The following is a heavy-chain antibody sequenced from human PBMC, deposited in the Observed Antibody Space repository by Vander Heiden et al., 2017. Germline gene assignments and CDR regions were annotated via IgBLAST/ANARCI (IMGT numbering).Heavy chain of an antibody. Sequence: EVQLVESGGGLVKPGGSLRLFCAAAGFTFSDHNMNWVRQAPGKGLEWVSVVSTTSIYIYYADSVKGRFTISRDNARTSLYLQMNSLRAEDTAVYFCARDLTPNYSTGWYHYGMDVWGQGTTVTVSS. D-gene: IGHD6-19*01. V-gene: IGHV3-21*01. J-gene: IGHJ6*02. CDR2: VSTTSIYI. CDR1: GFTFSDHN. CDR3: ARDLTPNYSTGWYHYGMDV.